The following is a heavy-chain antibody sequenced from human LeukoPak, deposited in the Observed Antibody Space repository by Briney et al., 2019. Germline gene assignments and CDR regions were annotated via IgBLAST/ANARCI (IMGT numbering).Heavy chain of an antibody. CDR3: ARDSRQDYYDSSGYLWFAFDI. D-gene: IGHD3-22*01. Sequence: PGGSLRLSCAASGFTVSNNYMSWVRQAPGKGLEWVSVLYSGGSTYYADSVKGRFTISRDNSKNTLYLQMNSLRAEDTAVYYCARDSRQDYYDSSGYLWFAFDIWGQGTMVTVSS. J-gene: IGHJ3*02. CDR1: GFTVSNNY. V-gene: IGHV3-53*01. CDR2: LYSGGST.